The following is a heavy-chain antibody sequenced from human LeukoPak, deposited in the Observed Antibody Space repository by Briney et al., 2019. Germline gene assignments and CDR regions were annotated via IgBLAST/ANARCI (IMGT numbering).Heavy chain of an antibody. Sequence: ASVKVSCKSSGYTFTSYGISWVRQAPGQGLEWMGWISAYNGNTNYVQKLQGRVTMTTDTSTSTAYMELRSLRSGDTAMYYCAGGDGITLYYFDYWGQGTLVTVSS. CDR1: GYTFTSYG. D-gene: IGHD3-10*01. J-gene: IGHJ4*02. V-gene: IGHV1-18*01. CDR3: AGGDGITLYYFDY. CDR2: ISAYNGNT.